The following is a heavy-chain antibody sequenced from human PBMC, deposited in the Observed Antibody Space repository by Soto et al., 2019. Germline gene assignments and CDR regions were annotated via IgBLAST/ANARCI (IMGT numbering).Heavy chain of an antibody. CDR1: GFTFSSYA. CDR3: AKSPNYDILTGYPKENWFDP. V-gene: IGHV3-23*01. CDR2: ISGSGGST. D-gene: IGHD3-9*01. Sequence: GGSLRLSCAASGFTFSSYAMSWVRQAPGKGLEWVSAISGSGGSTYYADSVKGRFTISRDNSKNTLYLQMNSLRAEDTAVYYCAKSPNYDILTGYPKENWFDPWGQGTLVTVSS. J-gene: IGHJ5*02.